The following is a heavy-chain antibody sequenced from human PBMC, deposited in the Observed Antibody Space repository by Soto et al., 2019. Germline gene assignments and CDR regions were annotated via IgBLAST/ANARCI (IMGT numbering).Heavy chain of an antibody. D-gene: IGHD3-10*01. CDR2: ISGSGGST. V-gene: IGHV3-23*01. J-gene: IGHJ6*02. CDR3: AKEFMVRGVPPLSFGMDV. CDR1: GFTFSSYA. Sequence: GGSLRLSCAASGFTFSSYAMSWVRQAPGKGLEWVSGISGSGGSTYYADPVKGRFTISRDNSKNTLYLQVNSLRAEDTALYYCAKEFMVRGVPPLSFGMDVWGQGTTVTVSS.